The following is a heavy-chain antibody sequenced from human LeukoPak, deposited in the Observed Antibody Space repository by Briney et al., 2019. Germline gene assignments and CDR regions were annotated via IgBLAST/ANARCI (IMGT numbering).Heavy chain of an antibody. CDR1: GVTVGTNS. J-gene: IGHJ4*02. CDR2: ISSSSSYI. V-gene: IGHV3-21*01. Sequence: GGSLRLSCAASGVTVGTNSMSWARQSPGKGLEWVSFISSSSSYIYYADSVKGRFTISRDNAKNSLYLQMNSLRAEDTAVYYCYGSGSYARGLDYWGQGTLVTVSS. D-gene: IGHD3-10*01. CDR3: YGSGSYARGLDY.